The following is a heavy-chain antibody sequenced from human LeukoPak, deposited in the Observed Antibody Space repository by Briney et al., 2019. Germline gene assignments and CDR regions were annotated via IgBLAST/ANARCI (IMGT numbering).Heavy chain of an antibody. CDR1: GGSISSYY. V-gene: IGHV4-38-2*02. D-gene: IGHD2-21*02. CDR2: IYHSGST. CDR3: ARDAPPCGGDCYYFDY. Sequence: SETLSLTCTVSGGSISSYYWSWIRQPPGKGLEWIGSIYHSGSTYYNPSLKSRVTISVDTSKNQFSLKLSSVTAADTAVYYCARDAPPCGGDCYYFDYWGQGTLVTVSS. J-gene: IGHJ4*02.